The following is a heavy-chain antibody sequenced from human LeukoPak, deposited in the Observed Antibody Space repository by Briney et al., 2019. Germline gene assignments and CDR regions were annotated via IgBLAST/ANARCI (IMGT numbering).Heavy chain of an antibody. D-gene: IGHD2-2*01. V-gene: IGHV4-61*02. CDR1: GGSITSAGYS. Sequence: PSETLSLTCTVSGGSITSAGYSWGWIRQPAGKGLEWIGRIYSSGSTNSNPSLKSRVTISVDTSKNQFSLKLSSVTAADTAVYYCARGYCTCTSCSENRYYFDSWGQGTLVTVSS. J-gene: IGHJ4*02. CDR3: ARGYCTCTSCSENRYYFDS. CDR2: IYSSGST.